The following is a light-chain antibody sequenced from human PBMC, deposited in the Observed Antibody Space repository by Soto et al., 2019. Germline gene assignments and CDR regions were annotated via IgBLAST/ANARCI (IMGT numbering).Light chain of an antibody. CDR1: SSDVGAYNS. CDR2: EVS. Sequence: QSALTQPASVSGSPGQSITISCTGTSSDVGAYNSVSWYQHHPGKAPKLIIYEVSNRPSGLSNRFSGSKSGNTASLTISGLQTEDEADYYCSSFTSSITYVFGTGTKLTFL. J-gene: IGLJ1*01. CDR3: SSFTSSITYV. V-gene: IGLV2-14*01.